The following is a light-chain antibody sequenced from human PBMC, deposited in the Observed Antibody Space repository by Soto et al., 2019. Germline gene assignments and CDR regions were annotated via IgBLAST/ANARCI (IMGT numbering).Light chain of an antibody. J-gene: IGKJ3*01. V-gene: IGKV1-5*03. CDR2: KAS. CDR3: QHYNSYSEA. CDR1: QTISSW. Sequence: DIQMTQSPSTLSGSVGDRVTITCRASQTISSWLAWYQQKPGKAPKLLIYKASTLKSGVPSRFSGSGSGTEFTLTISSLQPDDFATYYCQHYNSYSEAFGPGTKVDIK.